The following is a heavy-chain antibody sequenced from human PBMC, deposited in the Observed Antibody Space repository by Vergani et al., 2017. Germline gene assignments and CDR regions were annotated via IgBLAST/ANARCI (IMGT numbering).Heavy chain of an antibody. D-gene: IGHD5-12*01. V-gene: IGHV3-53*04. J-gene: IGHJ6*02. CDR1: GFTVSSNY. CDR3: ARDRVDIVATTTYYYYYYGMDV. Sequence: VQLVESGGGFVKPGGSLRLSCAASGFTVSSNYMSWVRQAPGKGLEWVSVIYSGGSTYYADSVKGRFTISRHNSKNTLYLQMNSLRAEDTAVYYCARDRVDIVATTTYYYYYYGMDVWGQGTTVTVSS. CDR2: IYSGGST.